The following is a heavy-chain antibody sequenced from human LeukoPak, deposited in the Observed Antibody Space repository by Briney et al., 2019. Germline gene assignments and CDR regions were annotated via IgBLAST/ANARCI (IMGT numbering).Heavy chain of an antibody. J-gene: IGHJ3*02. CDR3: ARRCGDCLGASDI. V-gene: IGHV3-23*01. CDR1: GFTFSTYG. D-gene: IGHD2-21*02. Sequence: GGSLRLSCVASGFTFSTYGMRWVRQVPGKGLEWVSSIGGGGADKYYADSVKGRFTISRDNSKNTLSLQMNSLRAEDTAIYYCARRCGDCLGASDIWGQGTMVTVSS. CDR2: IGGGGADK.